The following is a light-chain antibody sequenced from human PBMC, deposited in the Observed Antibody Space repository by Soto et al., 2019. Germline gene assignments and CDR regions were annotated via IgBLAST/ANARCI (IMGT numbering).Light chain of an antibody. Sequence: QSVLTQPPSASGTPGQRVTISCSGSSSNIGTNTVIWYQQLPGAAPKLLIYSDNQRPSGAPGRFSGSKSGTSASLTISGLQSEDEADYYCAAWDVSLVVFGGGTKLTVL. CDR3: AAWDVSLVV. CDR2: SDN. J-gene: IGLJ2*01. CDR1: SSNIGTNT. V-gene: IGLV1-44*01.